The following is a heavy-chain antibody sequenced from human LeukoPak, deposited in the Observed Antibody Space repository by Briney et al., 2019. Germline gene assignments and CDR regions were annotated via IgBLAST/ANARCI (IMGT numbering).Heavy chain of an antibody. Sequence: SETLSLTCTVSGGSISSGSYYWSWIRQPAGKGLEWIGRIYTSGSTNYNPSLKSRVTISVDTSKNQFSLKLSSVTAADTAVYYCARDREAAAGYIDYWGQGTLVTVSS. D-gene: IGHD6-13*01. CDR2: IYTSGST. CDR1: GGSISSGSYY. V-gene: IGHV4-61*02. CDR3: ARDREAAAGYIDY. J-gene: IGHJ4*02.